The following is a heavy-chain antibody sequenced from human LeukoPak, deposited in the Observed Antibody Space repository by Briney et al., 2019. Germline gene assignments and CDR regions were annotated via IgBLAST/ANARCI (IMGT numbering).Heavy chain of an antibody. V-gene: IGHV1-18*01. D-gene: IGHD3-3*01. Sequence: ASVKVSCKASGYTFTSYGISWVRQAPGQGLEWMGWISAYNGNTNYAQKLQGRVTMTTDTSTSTAYMELRSLRSDDTAVYYCARDAYYDFWSGYYPGSTSFDPWGQGTLVTVSS. CDR2: ISAYNGNT. CDR1: GYTFTSYG. CDR3: ARDAYYDFWSGYYPGSTSFDP. J-gene: IGHJ5*02.